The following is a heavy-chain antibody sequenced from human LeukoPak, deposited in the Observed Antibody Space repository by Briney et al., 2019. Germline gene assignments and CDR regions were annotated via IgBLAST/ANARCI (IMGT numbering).Heavy chain of an antibody. J-gene: IGHJ5*02. CDR2: IYHSGST. Sequence: SETLSLTCTVSGYSISSGYYWGWIRQPPGKGLEWIGSIYHSGSTYYNPSLKSRVTISVDTSKNQFSLKLSSVTAADTAVYYCARGGYSSSWYRPNWFDPWGQGTLVTVSS. V-gene: IGHV4-38-2*02. CDR3: ARGGYSSSWYRPNWFDP. D-gene: IGHD6-13*01. CDR1: GYSISSGYY.